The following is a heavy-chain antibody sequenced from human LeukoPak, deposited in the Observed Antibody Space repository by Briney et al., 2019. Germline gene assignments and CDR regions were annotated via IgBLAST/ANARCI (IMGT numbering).Heavy chain of an antibody. Sequence: PGGPLRLSCEASGFTFSSSAMHWVRQAPGKGLGWVAVISHDGTKKYYADSVKGRFTIARDNSKKTLYLQMNSLRAEDMAVYHCARLWAPGNYDYWGQGTLVAVSS. D-gene: IGHD5-12*01. V-gene: IGHV3-30*04. CDR2: ISHDGTKK. CDR1: GFTFSSSA. J-gene: IGHJ4*02. CDR3: ARLWAPGNYDY.